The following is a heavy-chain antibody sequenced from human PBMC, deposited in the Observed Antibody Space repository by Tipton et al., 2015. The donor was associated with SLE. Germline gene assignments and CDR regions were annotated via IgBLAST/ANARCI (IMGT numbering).Heavy chain of an antibody. D-gene: IGHD6-19*01. CDR1: GGSFSGYY. V-gene: IGHV4-34*01. J-gene: IGHJ5*02. CDR2: INHSGST. Sequence: TLSLTCAVYGGSFSGYYWSWIRQPPGKGLEWIGEINHSGSTNYNPSLKSRVTISVDTSKNQFSLKLSSVTAAGTAVYYCARGAEQWLVRGNWFDPWGQGTLVTVSS. CDR3: ARGAEQWLVRGNWFDP.